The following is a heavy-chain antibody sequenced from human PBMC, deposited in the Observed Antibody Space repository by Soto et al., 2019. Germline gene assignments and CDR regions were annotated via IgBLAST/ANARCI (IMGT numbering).Heavy chain of an antibody. CDR3: AKGSRHCDSASCYSLSAFDL. J-gene: IGHJ3*01. CDR2: ISGSGRGT. CDR1: GFTFSSFA. D-gene: IGHD2-2*02. V-gene: IGHV3-23*01. Sequence: EVQLLESGGGLVQPGGSLRLSCAASGFTFSSFAMTWVRQAPGKELQWVSCISGSGRGTYCADSVKGRCTISRDNSKNTLDLQMNSLRTEDTAVYYCAKGSRHCDSASCYSLSAFDLWGQGTMVTVSS.